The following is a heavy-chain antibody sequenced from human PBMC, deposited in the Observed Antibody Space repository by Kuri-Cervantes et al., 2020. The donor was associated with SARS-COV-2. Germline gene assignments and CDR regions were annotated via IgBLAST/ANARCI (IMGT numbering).Heavy chain of an antibody. V-gene: IGHV3-48*01. CDR3: VRGIVGPGYGITGSYLDS. Sequence: GESLKISCAASGFTVSSNYMSWVRQSPGKGLEWVSYISSGRRSIYYTDAVKGRFTISRDNGENSLFLQMNSLRAEDTAVYYCVRGIVGPGYGITGSYLDSWGQGVLVTVSS. J-gene: IGHJ4*02. CDR2: ISSGRRSI. CDR1: GFTVSSNY. D-gene: IGHD1-20*01.